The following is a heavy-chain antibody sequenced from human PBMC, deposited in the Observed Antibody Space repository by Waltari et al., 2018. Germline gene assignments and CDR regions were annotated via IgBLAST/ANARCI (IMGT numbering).Heavy chain of an antibody. Sequence: QVQLQESGPGLVKPSETLSLTCPVSGGSISSHYWSWIRQPPGKGLEWIGYIYYSGSTNYNPSLKSRVTISVDTSKNQFSLKLSSVTAADTAVYYCARGSVYSSYGMDAWGQGTTVTVSS. CDR2: IYYSGST. V-gene: IGHV4-59*11. J-gene: IGHJ6*02. CDR3: ARGSVYSSYGMDA. D-gene: IGHD6-13*01. CDR1: GGSISSHY.